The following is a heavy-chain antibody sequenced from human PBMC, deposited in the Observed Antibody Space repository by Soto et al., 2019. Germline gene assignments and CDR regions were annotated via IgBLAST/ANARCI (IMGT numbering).Heavy chain of an antibody. D-gene: IGHD3-3*01. Sequence: SETLSLTCTVSGGSISSGDYYWSWIRQPPGKGLEWIGYIYYSGSTYYNPSLKSRVTISVDTSKNQFSLKLSSVTAADTAVYYCARDVARITIFGVVKYFDYWGQGTLVTVSS. J-gene: IGHJ4*02. CDR1: GGSISSGDYY. V-gene: IGHV4-30-4*01. CDR2: IYYSGST. CDR3: ARDVARITIFGVVKYFDY.